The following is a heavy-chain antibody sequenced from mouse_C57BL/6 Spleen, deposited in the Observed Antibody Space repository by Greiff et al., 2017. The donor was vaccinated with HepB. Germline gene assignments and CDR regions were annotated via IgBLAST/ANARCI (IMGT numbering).Heavy chain of an antibody. CDR2: INPNNGGN. Sequence: EVQLQQSGPELVKPGASVKISCKASGYTFTDYYMNWVKQSHGKSLEWIGDINPNNGGNSYNQKFKGKATLTVDKSSSTAYMELRSLTSEDSAVYYCARSAITTVVPLHFDYWGQGTTLTVSS. CDR3: ARSAITTVVPLHFDY. V-gene: IGHV1-26*01. J-gene: IGHJ2*01. D-gene: IGHD1-1*01. CDR1: GYTFTDYY.